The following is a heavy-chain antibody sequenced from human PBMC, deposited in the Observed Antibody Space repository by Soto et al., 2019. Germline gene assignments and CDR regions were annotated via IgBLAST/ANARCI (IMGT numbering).Heavy chain of an antibody. J-gene: IGHJ4*02. Sequence: ASVKVSCKTSGYTFTGYYLHWMRQAPGQGLEWMGWINPFDGSRMFAQSFQGRVTMTRDTSTSTVYMEVSSLRSEDTAVYYCSRVDPGETSPFDHWGQGTLVTVSS. CDR3: SRVDPGETSPFDH. D-gene: IGHD3-10*01. CDR1: GYTFTGYY. V-gene: IGHV1-46*03. CDR2: INPFDGSR.